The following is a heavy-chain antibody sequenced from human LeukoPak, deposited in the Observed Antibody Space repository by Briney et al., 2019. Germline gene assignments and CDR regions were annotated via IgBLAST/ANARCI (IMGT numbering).Heavy chain of an antibody. Sequence: DSVKGRCAISRDNARSSLDLQLNSLRVEDTAVYFCANQAYSRVDYWGQGTLVTVSS. V-gene: IGHV3-7*01. D-gene: IGHD4-11*01. J-gene: IGHJ4*02. CDR3: ANQAYSRVDY.